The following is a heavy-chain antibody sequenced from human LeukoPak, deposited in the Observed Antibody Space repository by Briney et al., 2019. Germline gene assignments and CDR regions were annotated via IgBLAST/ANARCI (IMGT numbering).Heavy chain of an antibody. Sequence: PGGSLRLSCAASGFRFTDYCMSWVRQAPGKGLEWVAGLGRSGEYKYYADSVKGRFTISRDNSKDTVSLQMNSLRAEDSAIYFCVKDRPCETCMPMDAWGQGTTVTVSS. D-gene: IGHD2-2*01. CDR2: LGRSGEYK. CDR1: GFRFTDYC. CDR3: VKDRPCETCMPMDA. J-gene: IGHJ6*02. V-gene: IGHV3-23*01.